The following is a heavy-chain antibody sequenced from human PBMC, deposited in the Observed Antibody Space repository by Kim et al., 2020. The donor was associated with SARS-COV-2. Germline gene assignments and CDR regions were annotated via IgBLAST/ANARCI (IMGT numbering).Heavy chain of an antibody. V-gene: IGHV3-30*18. CDR1: GFTFSSYG. D-gene: IGHD3-22*01. J-gene: IGHJ3*02. CDR2: ISYDGSNK. CDR3: AKDAGVLVITSAFDI. Sequence: GGSLRLSCAASGFTFSSYGMHWVRQAPGKGLEWVAVISYDGSNKYYADSVKGRFTISRDNSKNTLYLQMNSLRAEDTAVYYCAKDAGVLVITSAFDIWGQGTMVTVSS.